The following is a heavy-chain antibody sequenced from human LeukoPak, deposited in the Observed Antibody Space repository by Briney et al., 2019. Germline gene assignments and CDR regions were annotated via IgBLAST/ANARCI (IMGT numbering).Heavy chain of an antibody. J-gene: IGHJ4*02. CDR1: GFTFSSYS. Sequence: PGGSLRLSCAASGFTFSSYSMNWVRQAPGKGLEWVSSISSSSSYIYYADSVKGRFTISRDNAKNSLYLQMNSLRAEDTAVYYCAREGQLWFGEFGFDYWGQGTLVTVSS. D-gene: IGHD3-10*01. CDR3: AREGQLWFGEFGFDY. CDR2: ISSSSSYI. V-gene: IGHV3-21*01.